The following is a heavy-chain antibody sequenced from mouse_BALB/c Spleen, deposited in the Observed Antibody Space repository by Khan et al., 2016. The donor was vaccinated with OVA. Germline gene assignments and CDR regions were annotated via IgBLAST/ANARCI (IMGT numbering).Heavy chain of an antibody. J-gene: IGHJ4*01. CDR1: GYTFRSFG. V-gene: IGHV9-3-1*01. CDR2: INTYTGEP. CDR3: ARPPYFSYVMVY. D-gene: IGHD2-10*01. Sequence: QIQLVQSGPELKKPVETVKISCKASGYTFRSFGMNWLKQAPGKGLKWMGWINTYTGEPTYADDFKGRYVFSLETSASTAYLQINNLKNEDTATYFCARPPYFSYVMVYWGQGTSVTVSS.